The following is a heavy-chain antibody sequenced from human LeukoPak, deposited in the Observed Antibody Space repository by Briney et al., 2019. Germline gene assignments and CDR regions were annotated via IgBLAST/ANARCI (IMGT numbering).Heavy chain of an antibody. V-gene: IGHV3-30*03. CDR2: ISYDGSNK. Sequence: GGSLRLSCAASGFTFSSFGMHWVRQAPGKGLEWVAVISYDGSNKYYADSVRGRFTISRDNSKNTLYLQMNSLRAEDTAVYYCARVVAYYYDSSGYNDYWGQGTLVTVSS. D-gene: IGHD3-22*01. CDR1: GFTFSSFG. J-gene: IGHJ4*02. CDR3: ARVVAYYYDSSGYNDY.